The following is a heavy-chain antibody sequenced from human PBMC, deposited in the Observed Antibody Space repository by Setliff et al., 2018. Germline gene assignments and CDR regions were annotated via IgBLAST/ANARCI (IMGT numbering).Heavy chain of an antibody. J-gene: IGHJ6*03. CDR1: GGSVSSGSYY. D-gene: IGHD6-19*01. CDR2: IYYSGST. Sequence: SETLSLTCTVSGGSVSSGSYYWSWIRQPPGKGLEWIGYIYYSGSTNYNPSLKSRVTISVDTSKNQSSLKLSSVTAADTAVYYCARGETSSGWYIYYYYYMDVWGKGTTVTVSS. V-gene: IGHV4-61*01. CDR3: ARGETSSGWYIYYYYYMDV.